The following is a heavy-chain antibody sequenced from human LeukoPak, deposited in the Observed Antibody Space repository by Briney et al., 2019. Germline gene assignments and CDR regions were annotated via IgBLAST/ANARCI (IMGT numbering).Heavy chain of an antibody. D-gene: IGHD3-22*01. CDR1: GYTFTSYY. CDR2: INPSGGST. J-gene: IGHJ4*02. Sequence: ASVKVSCKASGYTFTSYYMHWVRQAPGQGLEWMGIINPSGGSTSYAQKFQGRVTMTRDTSTSTGYMELSSLRSEDTAVYYCARENSAYYYDSSGYQLDYWGQGTLVTVSS. CDR3: ARENSAYYYDSSGYQLDY. V-gene: IGHV1-46*01.